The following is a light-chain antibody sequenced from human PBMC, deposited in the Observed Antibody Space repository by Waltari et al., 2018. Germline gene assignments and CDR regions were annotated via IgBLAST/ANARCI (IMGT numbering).Light chain of an antibody. V-gene: IGKV3-20*01. CDR2: GAS. Sequence: EIVLTQSPGTLSLSPGERGPLSCRASQRVSRFLAWYQQKPGQATRLRIYGASTRATGIPDRFSGSGSGTDFSLTISRLEPEDFAVYYCQKYDRLPATFGQGTKVEIK. CDR3: QKYDRLPAT. J-gene: IGKJ1*01. CDR1: QRVSRF.